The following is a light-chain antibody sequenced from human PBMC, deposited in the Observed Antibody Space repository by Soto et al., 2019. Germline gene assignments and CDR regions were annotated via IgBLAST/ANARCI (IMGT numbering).Light chain of an antibody. CDR3: QTWAIGKVC. CDR1: SGHSDYA. V-gene: IGLV4-69*01. CDR2: LDSDGSH. Sequence: QLVLTQSPSASASLGASVKLTCTLSSGHSDYAVAWHQHRPGKGPRSLMKLDSDGSHTKGDGIPDRFSGSSSGSERYLTISSLQSEDEADYYCQTWAIGKVCFGGGTKLTVL. J-gene: IGLJ2*01.